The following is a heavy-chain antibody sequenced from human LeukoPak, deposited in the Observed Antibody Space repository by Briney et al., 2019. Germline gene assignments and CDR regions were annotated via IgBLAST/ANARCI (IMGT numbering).Heavy chain of an antibody. D-gene: IGHD1-26*01. CDR3: AKDTGPTVPDYFDY. J-gene: IGHJ4*02. V-gene: IGHV3-9*01. CDR1: GFTFDDYA. Sequence: HSGGSLRLSCAASGFTFDDYAMHWVRQAPGKGLEWVSGISWNSGSIGYADSVKGRFTISRDNAKNSLYLQMNSLRAEDTALYYCAKDTGPTVPDYFDYWGQGTLVTVSS. CDR2: ISWNSGSI.